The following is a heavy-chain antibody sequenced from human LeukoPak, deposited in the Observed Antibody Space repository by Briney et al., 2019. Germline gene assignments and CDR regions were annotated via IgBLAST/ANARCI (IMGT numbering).Heavy chain of an antibody. CDR2: IIPIFGTA. Sequence: ASVKVSCKASGGTFSSYAISWVRQAPGQGLEWMGGIIPIFGTANYAQKFQGRVTITTDESTSTAYMELSSLRSEDTAVYYCCTYYYDSSGVGYFDYWGQGTLVTVSS. D-gene: IGHD3-22*01. CDR3: CTYYYDSSGVGYFDY. V-gene: IGHV1-69*05. J-gene: IGHJ4*02. CDR1: GGTFSSYA.